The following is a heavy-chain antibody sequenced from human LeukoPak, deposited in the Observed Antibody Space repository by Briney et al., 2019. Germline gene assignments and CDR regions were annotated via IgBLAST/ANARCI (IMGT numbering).Heavy chain of an antibody. CDR2: ISSSSSYI. D-gene: IGHD3-22*01. CDR3: ARTDYYDSSGYYVGAFDI. Sequence: GGSLRLSCAASGFTFSSYSMNWVRQAPGKGLEWVSSISSSSSYIYYADSVKGRFTISRDNAKNSLYLQMNSLRAEDTAVYYCARTDYYDSSGYYVGAFDIWGQGTMVTVSS. J-gene: IGHJ3*02. CDR1: GFTFSSYS. V-gene: IGHV3-21*01.